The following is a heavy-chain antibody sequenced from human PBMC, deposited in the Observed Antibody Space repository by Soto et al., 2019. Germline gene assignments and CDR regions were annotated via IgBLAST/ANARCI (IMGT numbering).Heavy chain of an antibody. Sequence: EVQLLESGGGLVQPGGSLRLSCVASGFTFSIYNMNWVRQAPGKGLEWVSVITGSGDYTNYVDSVKGRFTISRDNSKNTLYLQMNSLRAEDTAVYFCARRITSCFDYWGQGTLVTVSS. J-gene: IGHJ4*02. CDR2: ITGSGDYT. D-gene: IGHD1-20*01. V-gene: IGHV3-23*01. CDR3: ARRITSCFDY. CDR1: GFTFSIYN.